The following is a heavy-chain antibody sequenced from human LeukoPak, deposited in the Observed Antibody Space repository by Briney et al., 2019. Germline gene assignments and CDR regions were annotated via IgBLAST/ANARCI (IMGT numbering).Heavy chain of an antibody. D-gene: IGHD2-2*01. J-gene: IGHJ5*02. V-gene: IGHV1-18*01. Sequence: ASVKVSCKASGYTFSNYGTSWVRQALGQGLEWMGWISAYNGNTKYAQKVQGRVTMTIDTSTSTAYMELRSLRSDDTAVYYCARGPRGDVVVPDASTFDPWGQGTLVTVSS. CDR1: GYTFSNYG. CDR2: ISAYNGNT. CDR3: ARGPRGDVVVPDASTFDP.